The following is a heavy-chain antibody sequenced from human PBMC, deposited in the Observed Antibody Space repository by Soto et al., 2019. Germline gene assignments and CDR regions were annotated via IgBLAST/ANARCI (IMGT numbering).Heavy chain of an antibody. J-gene: IGHJ6*02. CDR1: GFTFSSYA. CDR2: ISGSGGST. D-gene: IGHD6-13*01. CDR3: AKDLRAAGNYYYYGMDV. Sequence: PGESLRLSCAASGFTFSSYAMSWVRQAPGKGLEWVSAISGSGGSTYYADSVKGRFTISRDNSKNTLYLQMNSLRAEDTAVYYCAKDLRAAGNYYYYGMDVWGQGTTVTVSS. V-gene: IGHV3-23*01.